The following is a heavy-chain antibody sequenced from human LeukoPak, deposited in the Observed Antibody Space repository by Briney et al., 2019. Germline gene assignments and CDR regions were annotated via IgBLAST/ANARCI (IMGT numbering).Heavy chain of an antibody. CDR3: ASPLYSSGWYELDY. D-gene: IGHD6-19*01. J-gene: IGHJ4*02. Sequence: PGGSLRLSCAASGFTFSSYAMHWVRQAPGKGLEWVAVISYDGSNKYYADSVKGRFTISRDNSKNTLYLQMNSLRAEDTAVYYCASPLYSSGWYELDYWGQGTLVTVSS. CDR2: ISYDGSNK. CDR1: GFTFSSYA. V-gene: IGHV3-30-3*01.